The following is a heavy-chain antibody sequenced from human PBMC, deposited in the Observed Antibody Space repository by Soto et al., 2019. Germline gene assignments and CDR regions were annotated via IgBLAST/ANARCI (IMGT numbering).Heavy chain of an antibody. Sequence: EVQLLESGGGLVQPGGSRRLSCAASGFTFRDYGMSWVRQAPGKGLEWVSGISGGATYYADSVKGRFVISRDDSKNTLYLAMDSLRVEDTAGYYCTKDSGGTSADWGQGTLVSVSS. CDR1: GFTFRDYG. CDR3: TKDSGGTSAD. D-gene: IGHD3-10*01. CDR2: ISGGAT. V-gene: IGHV3-23*01. J-gene: IGHJ4*02.